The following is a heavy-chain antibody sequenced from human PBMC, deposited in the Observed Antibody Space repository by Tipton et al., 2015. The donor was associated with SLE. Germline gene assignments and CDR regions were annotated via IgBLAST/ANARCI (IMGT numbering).Heavy chain of an antibody. J-gene: IGHJ3*02. Sequence: SLRLSCAASGFTFSSYSMNWVRQAPGKGLEWVSYISSSSTIYYADSVKGRFTISRDNAKNSLYLQMNSLRAEDTAVYYCAKRSRAFDIWGQGTMVTVSS. CDR3: AKRSRAFDI. CDR2: ISSSSTI. CDR1: GFTFSSYS. V-gene: IGHV3-48*01. D-gene: IGHD2-2*01.